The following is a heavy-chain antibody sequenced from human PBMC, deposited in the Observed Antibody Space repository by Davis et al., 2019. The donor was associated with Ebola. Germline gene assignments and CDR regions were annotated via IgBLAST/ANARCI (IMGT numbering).Heavy chain of an antibody. D-gene: IGHD2-2*01. J-gene: IGHJ4*02. CDR1: GYTFTSYA. V-gene: IGHV1-3*01. CDR3: ARGGEYCSSTSCYSGY. CDR2: INAGNGNT. Sequence: ASVKVSCKASGYTFTSYAMHWVRHAPGQRLEWMGWINAGNGNTKYSQKFQGRVTITGDTSASTAYMELSSLRSEDTAVYYCARGGEYCSSTSCYSGYWGQGTLVTVSS.